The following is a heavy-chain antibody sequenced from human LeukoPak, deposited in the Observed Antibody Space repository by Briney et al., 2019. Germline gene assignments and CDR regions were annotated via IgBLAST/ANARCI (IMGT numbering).Heavy chain of an antibody. Sequence: SETLSLTXTVSGGSTSSNYWSWIRQPAGKGLEWIGRIYTSGSTNYNPSLKSRVTMSVDTSKNQFSLKLSSVNAADTAVYYCARDVVGATTDAFDIWGQGTRVTVSP. J-gene: IGHJ3*02. D-gene: IGHD1-26*01. CDR1: GGSTSSNY. CDR2: IYTSGST. V-gene: IGHV4-4*07. CDR3: ARDVVGATTDAFDI.